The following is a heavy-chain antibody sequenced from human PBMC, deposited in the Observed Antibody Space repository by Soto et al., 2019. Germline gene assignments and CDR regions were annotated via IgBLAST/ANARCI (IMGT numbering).Heavy chain of an antibody. CDR1: GYTFTGYY. Sequence: ASVKVSCKASGYTFTGYYMHWVRQAPGQGLEWMGWINPNSGGTNYAQKFQGWVTMTRDTSISTAYMELSRLRSDDTAVYYCARGGDIVVVPAAMGYGMDVWGQGTTVTVSS. CDR3: ARGGDIVVVPAAMGYGMDV. V-gene: IGHV1-2*04. J-gene: IGHJ6*02. D-gene: IGHD2-2*01. CDR2: INPNSGGT.